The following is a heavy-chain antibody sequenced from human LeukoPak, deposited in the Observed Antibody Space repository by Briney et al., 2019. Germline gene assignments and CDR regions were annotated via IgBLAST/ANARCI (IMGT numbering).Heavy chain of an antibody. V-gene: IGHV3-64*02. Sequence: PGGSLRLSCAASGFTFSTYAMHWVRQAPGKGLEYVSAISTNGDSTYYADSVKGRFTISRDNSKNTLFLQMNSLRAEDTAVYYCASTPLMDVWGKGTTVTVSS. CDR3: ASTPLMDV. CDR2: ISTNGDST. J-gene: IGHJ6*03. CDR1: GFTFSTYA.